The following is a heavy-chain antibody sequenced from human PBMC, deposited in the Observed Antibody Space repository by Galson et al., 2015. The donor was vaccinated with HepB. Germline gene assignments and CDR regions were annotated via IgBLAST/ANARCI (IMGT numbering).Heavy chain of an antibody. CDR3: ARDWSDGDFFPVRY. Sequence: LRLSCAASGFTFSSYSMNWVRQAPGKGLEWVSYISGSSTTIYYADSAKGRFTISRDNAKNSLYLQMNNLRAEDTAVYYCARDWSDGDFFPVRYWGQGALVTVSS. J-gene: IGHJ4*02. CDR2: ISGSSTTI. CDR1: GFTFSSYS. D-gene: IGHD4-17*01. V-gene: IGHV3-48*01.